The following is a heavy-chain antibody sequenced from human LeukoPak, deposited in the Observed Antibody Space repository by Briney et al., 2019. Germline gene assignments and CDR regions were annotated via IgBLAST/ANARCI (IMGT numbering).Heavy chain of an antibody. J-gene: IGHJ5*02. D-gene: IGHD6-13*01. CDR2: IYTSGST. CDR1: GGSISSYY. Sequence: SETLSLTCTVSGGSISSYYWSWIRQPAGKGLEWIGRIYTSGSTNYNPSLKSRVTMSVDTSKNQFSLKLSSVTAADTAVYYCARAVLDIAAAGTENWFDPWGQGTLVTVSS. V-gene: IGHV4-4*07. CDR3: ARAVLDIAAAGTENWFDP.